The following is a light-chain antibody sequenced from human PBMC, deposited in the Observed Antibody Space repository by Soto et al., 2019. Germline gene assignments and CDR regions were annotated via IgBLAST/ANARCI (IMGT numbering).Light chain of an antibody. Sequence: QSVLTQPPSASGSPGQSVTISCTGTSSDVGGYDSVSWFQQHPDKAPELMIYEVSKRPSGVPDRFSGSKSGNTASLTVSGLQAEDEADYYCSSYAGSDSLVFGGGTKLTVL. CDR1: SSDVGGYDS. CDR3: SSYAGSDSLV. V-gene: IGLV2-8*01. J-gene: IGLJ2*01. CDR2: EVS.